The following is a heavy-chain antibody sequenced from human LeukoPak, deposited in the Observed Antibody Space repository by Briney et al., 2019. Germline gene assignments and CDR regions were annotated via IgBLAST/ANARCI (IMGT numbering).Heavy chain of an antibody. CDR2: IIPILGIA. J-gene: IGHJ4*02. CDR1: GGTFSSYA. D-gene: IGHD1-26*01. Sequence: ASVKVSCKASGGTFSSYAISWVRQAPGQGLEWMGRIIPILGIANYAQKFQGRVTITADKSTSTAYMELSSLRSEDTAVYYCARGRETVDFDYWGQGTLVTVSS. V-gene: IGHV1-69*04. CDR3: ARGRETVDFDY.